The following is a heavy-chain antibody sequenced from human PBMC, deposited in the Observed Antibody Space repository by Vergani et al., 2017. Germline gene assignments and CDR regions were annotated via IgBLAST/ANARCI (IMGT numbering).Heavy chain of an antibody. D-gene: IGHD4/OR15-4a*01. J-gene: IGHJ6*03. CDR2: IIPIFGPA. Sequence: QVQLVQSGAEVKKPGSSVKVSCKASGGTFSSYAISLVRQAPGQGLEWMGGIIPIFGPANYAQKFQGRVTITADKSTSTAYMELSSLRSEDTAVYYCARVQPCLTTFRAIVPSCYYMDVWGKGTTVTVSS. CDR3: ARVQPCLTTFRAIVPSCYYMDV. V-gene: IGHV1-69*06. CDR1: GGTFSSYA.